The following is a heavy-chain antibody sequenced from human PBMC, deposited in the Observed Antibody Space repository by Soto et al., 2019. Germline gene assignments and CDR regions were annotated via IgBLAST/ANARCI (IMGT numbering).Heavy chain of an antibody. D-gene: IGHD3-10*01. V-gene: IGHV4-39*01. CDR3: ARRRITMVRGVAYFDY. CDR1: GGSISSSSYY. CDR2: IYYSGST. J-gene: IGHJ4*02. Sequence: QLQLQESGPGLVKPSETLSLTCTVSGGSISSSSYYWGWIRQPPGKGLEWIGSIYYSGSTYYNPSLKSRVTISVDTSKNQFSLKLSSVTAADTAVYYCARRRITMVRGVAYFDYWGQGTLVTVSS.